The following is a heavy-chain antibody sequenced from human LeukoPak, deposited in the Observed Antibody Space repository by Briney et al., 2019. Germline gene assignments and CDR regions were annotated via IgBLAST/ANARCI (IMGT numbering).Heavy chain of an antibody. CDR3: ARAIFDSSVF. D-gene: IGHD3-3*01. V-gene: IGHV1-2*02. Sequence: GASVKVSCKSSAYTFTNYYIHWVRQAPGEGLEWMGWINPNSGGTNYAQKFQGRVTMTRDTSISTAYMELSSLTSDDTAVYYCARAIFDSSVFWGQGTLVTVSS. CDR2: INPNSGGT. CDR1: AYTFTNYY. J-gene: IGHJ4*02.